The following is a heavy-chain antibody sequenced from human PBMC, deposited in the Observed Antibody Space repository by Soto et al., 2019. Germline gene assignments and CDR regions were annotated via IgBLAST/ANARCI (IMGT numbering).Heavy chain of an antibody. CDR1: GDSISSYY. CDR3: ARDPMGKKYYYYGMDV. V-gene: IGHV4-59*01. Sequence: NPSETLSLTCTVSGDSISSYYWSWIRQPPGKGLEWIGYIYYSGSTNYNPSLKSRVTISVDTSKNQFSLKLSSVTAADTAVYYCARDPMGKKYYYYGMDVWGQGTTVTVSS. D-gene: IGHD7-27*01. CDR2: IYYSGST. J-gene: IGHJ6*02.